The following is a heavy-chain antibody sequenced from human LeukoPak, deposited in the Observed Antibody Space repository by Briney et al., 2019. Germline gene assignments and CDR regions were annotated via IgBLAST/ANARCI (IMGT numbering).Heavy chain of an antibody. CDR1: GYTLTELS. D-gene: IGHD3-22*01. Sequence: ASVKVSCKVSGYTLTELSMHWVRQAPGKGLEWMGGFDPEDGEIIYAQKFQGRVTMTEDTSTDTAYMELSSLRSEDTAVYYCATMIVVVIRDGWFDPWGQGTLVTVSS. CDR2: FDPEDGEI. V-gene: IGHV1-24*01. CDR3: ATMIVVVIRDGWFDP. J-gene: IGHJ5*02.